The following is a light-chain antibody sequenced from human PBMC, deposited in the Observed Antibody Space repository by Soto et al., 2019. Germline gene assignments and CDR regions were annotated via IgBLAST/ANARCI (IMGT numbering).Light chain of an antibody. CDR2: DAS. Sequence: EIVLTQSPDTLSLSPVERATLSCWASHSVTTHLAWFQQRPGQTPRLLIYDASTRAPGIPARFRGRGSGADFTLTISSLGPEDFAVYYCQQRSDSITFAQRTRPEI. V-gene: IGKV3-11*01. CDR3: QQRSDSIT. CDR1: HSVTTH. J-gene: IGKJ5*01.